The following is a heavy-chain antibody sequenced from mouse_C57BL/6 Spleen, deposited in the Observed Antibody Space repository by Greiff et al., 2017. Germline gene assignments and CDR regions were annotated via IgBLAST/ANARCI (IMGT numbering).Heavy chain of an antibody. V-gene: IGHV5-17*01. CDR3: ARGTAWFAY. D-gene: IGHD3-3*01. CDR1: AFTFRDSG. CDR2: ISSGSSTI. Sequence: EVQGVDSGGGLVKPGGSLKLSCAASAFTFRDSGMHWVRQAPEKGLVWVAYISSGSSTIYYADTVKGQVPISRDNAKNTLFLQMTSLRSEDTAMYYCARGTAWFAYWGQGTLVTVSA. J-gene: IGHJ3*01.